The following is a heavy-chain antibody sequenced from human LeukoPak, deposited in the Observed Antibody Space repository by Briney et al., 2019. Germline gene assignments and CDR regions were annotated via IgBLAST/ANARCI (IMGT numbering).Heavy chain of an antibody. Sequence: ASVKVSCKASGYTFSGYYIHWVRQAPGQGLEWVGWINPHSGYTKFAQKFQGRVTMTRDTSSSTAYMELKRLASDDTAVYYCARAEISVTTGDLDLWGQGALVIASS. V-gene: IGHV1-2*02. CDR2: INPHSGYT. J-gene: IGHJ5*02. CDR3: ARAEISVTTGDLDL. CDR1: GYTFSGYY. D-gene: IGHD4-17*01.